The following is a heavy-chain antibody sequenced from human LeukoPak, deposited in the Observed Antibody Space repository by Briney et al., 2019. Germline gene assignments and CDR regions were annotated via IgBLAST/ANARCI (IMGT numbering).Heavy chain of an antibody. CDR1: GFTFSSYA. CDR3: ASLIAAAGNDFDY. CDR2: ISGSGGSA. J-gene: IGHJ4*02. D-gene: IGHD6-13*01. V-gene: IGHV3-23*01. Sequence: PGGSLRLSCAASGFTFSSYAMSWVRQAPEKGLEWVSAISGSGGSAYYADSVKGRFTISRDNSKNTLYLQMNSLRAEDTAVYYCASLIAAAGNDFDYWGQGTLVTVSS.